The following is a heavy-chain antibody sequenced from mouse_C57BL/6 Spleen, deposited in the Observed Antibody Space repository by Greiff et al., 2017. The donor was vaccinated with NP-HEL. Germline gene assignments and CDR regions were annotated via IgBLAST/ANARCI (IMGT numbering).Heavy chain of an antibody. V-gene: IGHV1-50*01. D-gene: IGHD3-2*02. Sequence: QVQLQQSGAELVKPGASVKLSCKASGYTFTSYWMQWVKQRPGQGLEWIGEIDPSDSYTNYNQKFKGKATLTVDTSSSTAYMQLSSLTSEDSAVYYCARGSSGYVAYWGQGTLVTVSA. J-gene: IGHJ3*01. CDR1: GYTFTSYW. CDR3: ARGSSGYVAY. CDR2: IDPSDSYT.